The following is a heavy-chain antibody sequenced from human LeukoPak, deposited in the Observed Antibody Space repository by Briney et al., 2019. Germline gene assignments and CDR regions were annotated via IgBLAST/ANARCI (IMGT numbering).Heavy chain of an antibody. D-gene: IGHD3-9*01. CDR1: GGSFSGYY. CDR3: ARAGLRYFDWLLDDGIDY. CDR2: INHSGST. J-gene: IGHJ4*02. V-gene: IGHV4-34*01. Sequence: SETLSLTCAVYGGSFSGYYWSGIRQPPGKGLEWIGEINHSGSTNYNPSLKSRVTISVDTSKNQFSLKLSSVAAADTAVYYCARAGLRYFDWLLDDGIDYWGQGTLVTVSS.